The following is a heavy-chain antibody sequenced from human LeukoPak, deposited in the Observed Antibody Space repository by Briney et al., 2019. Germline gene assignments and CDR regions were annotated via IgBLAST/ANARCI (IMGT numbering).Heavy chain of an antibody. V-gene: IGHV1-2*02. CDR1: GYTFTGYY. J-gene: IGHJ5*02. D-gene: IGHD3-16*01. CDR2: INPNSGGT. Sequence: ASVKVSCKASGYTFTGYYMHWVRQAPGQGLEWMGWINPNSGGTNYAQKFQGRVTMTRDTSISTAYMELSRLRSDDTAVYYCARVWGLTMEVTLFDPWGQGTLVTVSS. CDR3: ARVWGLTMEVTLFDP.